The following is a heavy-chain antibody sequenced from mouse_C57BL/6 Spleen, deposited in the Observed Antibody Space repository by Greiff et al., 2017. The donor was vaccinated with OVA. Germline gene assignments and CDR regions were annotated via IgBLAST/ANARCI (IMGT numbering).Heavy chain of an antibody. D-gene: IGHD1-1*01. Sequence: VQLKQSGPELVKPGASVKISCKASGYTFTDYYMNWVKQSHGKSLEWIGDINPNNGGTSYNQKFKGKATLTADKSSSTAYMELRSLTSEDSAVYYCARGGLRGWYFDVWGTGTTVTVSS. CDR1: GYTFTDYY. CDR2: INPNNGGT. J-gene: IGHJ1*03. V-gene: IGHV1-26*01. CDR3: ARGGLRGWYFDV.